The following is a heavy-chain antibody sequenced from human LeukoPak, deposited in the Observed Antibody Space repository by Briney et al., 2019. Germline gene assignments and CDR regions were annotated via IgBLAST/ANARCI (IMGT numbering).Heavy chain of an antibody. CDR2: IYYSGST. Sequence: SETLSLTCTVSGGSFSRGGYYWSWLRQHPGKGLEWIGYIYYSGSTYYNPSLKSRVTISLDTSKNQFSLKLSSVTAADTAVYYCARALDTAMETWGQGTLVTVSS. J-gene: IGHJ4*02. D-gene: IGHD5-18*01. CDR1: GGSFSRGGYY. V-gene: IGHV4-31*03. CDR3: ARALDTAMET.